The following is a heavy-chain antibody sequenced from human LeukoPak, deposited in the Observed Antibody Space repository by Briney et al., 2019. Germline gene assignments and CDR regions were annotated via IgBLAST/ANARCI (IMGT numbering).Heavy chain of an antibody. CDR3: ARDAGGCSSGTCSPQFDP. D-gene: IGHD2-15*01. Sequence: GGSLRLSCAASGFTFDDYGMSWVRQAPGKRLEWVSSISSSSAYIWYADSVKGRFTISRDNAKNSLYLQMNSLSVEDTAVYYCARDAGGCSSGTCSPQFDPWGQGTLVTVSS. J-gene: IGHJ5*02. CDR2: ISSSSAYI. CDR1: GFTFDDYG. V-gene: IGHV3-21*01.